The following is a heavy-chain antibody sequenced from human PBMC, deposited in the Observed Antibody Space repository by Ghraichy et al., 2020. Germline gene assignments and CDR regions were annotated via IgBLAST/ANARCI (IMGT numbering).Heavy chain of an antibody. CDR1: GFTFSSYG. V-gene: IGHV3-30*18. CDR3: AKDGGIAAADPYYYYGMDV. J-gene: IGHJ6*02. Sequence: GGSLRLSCAASGFTFSSYGMHWVRQAPGKGLEWVAVISYDGSNKYYADSVKGRFTISRDNSKNTLYLQMNSLRAEDTAVYYCAKDGGIAAADPYYYYGMDVWGQGTTVTVSS. D-gene: IGHD6-13*01. CDR2: ISYDGSNK.